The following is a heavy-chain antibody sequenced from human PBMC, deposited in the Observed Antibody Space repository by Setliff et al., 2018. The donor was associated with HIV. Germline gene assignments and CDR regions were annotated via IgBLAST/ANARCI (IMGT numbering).Heavy chain of an antibody. V-gene: IGHV4-61*02. Sequence: SETLSLTCSVSGGSISSVNYYWNWIRQPAGKGLEWIGRIYASGSPTYNSSLESRVTISVDTSKNHFSLRLNSVTAADTAVYFCARAPRYYRGWY. J-gene: IGHJ2*01. CDR2: IYASGSP. D-gene: IGHD2-21*01. CDR3: ARAPRYYRGWY. CDR1: GGSISSVNYY.